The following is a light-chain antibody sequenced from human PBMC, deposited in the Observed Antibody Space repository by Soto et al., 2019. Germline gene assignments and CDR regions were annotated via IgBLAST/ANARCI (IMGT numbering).Light chain of an antibody. Sequence: QSALTQPASVSGSPGQSITLSCSGTSSDVGGYNYVSWYQQHPGKAPKLMIYEVSNRPSGVSNRFSGSKSGNTASLTISGLQADDDADYFCSSYTTTSTLGVFGGGTKLTVL. CDR1: SSDVGGYNY. CDR3: SSYTTTSTLGV. J-gene: IGLJ2*01. V-gene: IGLV2-14*01. CDR2: EVS.